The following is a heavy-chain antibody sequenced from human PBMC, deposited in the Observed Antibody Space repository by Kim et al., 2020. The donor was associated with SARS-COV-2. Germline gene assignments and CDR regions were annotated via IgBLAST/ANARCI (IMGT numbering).Heavy chain of an antibody. Sequence: ASVKVSCKASGYTFTSYDINWVRQATGQGLEWMGWMNPNSGNTGYAQKFQGRVTMTRNTSISTAYMELSSLRSEDTAVYYCASTGLYSGYDAAEVLYYYYYCGMDVWGQGTTVTVSS. CDR3: ASTGLYSGYDAAEVLYYYYYCGMDV. CDR1: GYTFTSYD. CDR2: MNPNSGNT. J-gene: IGHJ6*02. D-gene: IGHD5-12*01. V-gene: IGHV1-8*01.